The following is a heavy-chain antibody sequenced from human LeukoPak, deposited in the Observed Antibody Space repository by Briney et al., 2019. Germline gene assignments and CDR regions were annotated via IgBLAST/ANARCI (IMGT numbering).Heavy chain of an antibody. CDR3: ARDQRYCSSSSCPWEPFDY. CDR1: GFSFSNYG. J-gene: IGHJ4*02. V-gene: IGHV3-33*01. D-gene: IGHD2-2*01. CDR2: IWYDGSNK. Sequence: GGSLRLSCAASGFSFSNYGMHWVRQAPGKGLEWVAVIWYDGSNKYYADSVKGRFTISRDNSKNTLYVQMNSLRAEDTAVYYCARDQRYCSSSSCPWEPFDYWGQGTLVTVSS.